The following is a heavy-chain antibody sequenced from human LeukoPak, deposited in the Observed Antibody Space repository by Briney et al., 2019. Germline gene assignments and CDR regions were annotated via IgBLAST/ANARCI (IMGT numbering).Heavy chain of an antibody. V-gene: IGHV4-4*07. J-gene: IGHJ4*02. D-gene: IGHD5-18*01. CDR1: DGSISSYY. Sequence: SETLSLTCTVSDGSISSYYWSWIRQPAGKGLEWIGRIYTSGSTNYNPALKSRVTMSVDTSKNQFSLKLSSVTAADTAVYYCAKDRTSMVNYYFDYWGQGTLVTVSS. CDR3: AKDRTSMVNYYFDY. CDR2: IYTSGST.